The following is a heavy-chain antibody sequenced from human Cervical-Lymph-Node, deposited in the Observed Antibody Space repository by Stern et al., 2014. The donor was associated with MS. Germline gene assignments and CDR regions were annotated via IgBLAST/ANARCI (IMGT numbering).Heavy chain of an antibody. V-gene: IGHV3-30*18. CDR1: GFTFRAYG. D-gene: IGHD4-17*01. CDR2: ISYDGSNK. CDR3: AKDPTYGDFFSWFDP. J-gene: IGHJ5*02. Sequence: MQLVESGGGVVQPGRSLRLSCAASGFTFRAYGMHWVRQAPGRGLEWVAAISYDGSNKYYPDSVKGRFSISRDNSKSTLFLQMNSLRPEDTALYYCAKDPTYGDFFSWFDPWGQGTLVTVSS.